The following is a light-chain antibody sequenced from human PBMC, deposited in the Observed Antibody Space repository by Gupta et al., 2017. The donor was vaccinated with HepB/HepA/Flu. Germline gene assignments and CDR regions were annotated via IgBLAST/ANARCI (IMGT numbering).Light chain of an antibody. V-gene: IGKV3-15*01. CDR3: QQYNNWPWT. CDR2: GAS. CDR1: QSVSSN. J-gene: IGKJ1*01. Sequence: EIVMTQSPATLSVSPGERATLSRRASQSVSSNLAWYQQKPGQAPRLLISGASTRATGIPARFSGSGSGTEFTLTISSLQSEDFAVYYCQQYNNWPWTFGQGTKVEIK.